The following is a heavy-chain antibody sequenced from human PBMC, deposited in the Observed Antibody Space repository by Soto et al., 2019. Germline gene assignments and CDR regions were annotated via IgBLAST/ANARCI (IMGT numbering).Heavy chain of an antibody. V-gene: IGHV3-30*18. CDR2: VTHDGTLY. CDR1: GFTFSSCA. Sequence: QVQLVESGGGVVQPGRSLRLSCVASGFTFSSCAMHWVRQVPGKGLEWLAVVTHDGTLYPYADSVKGRFSISRDNSRKTLYLQMNGQRPEDTDVYYCVKDRSDTLSFDYWGQGTMVTVSS. J-gene: IGHJ4*02. CDR3: VKDRSDTLSFDY.